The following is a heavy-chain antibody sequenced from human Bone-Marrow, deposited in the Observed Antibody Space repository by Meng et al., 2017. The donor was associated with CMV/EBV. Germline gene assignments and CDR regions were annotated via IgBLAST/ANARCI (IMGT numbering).Heavy chain of an antibody. CDR3: ARDGGLWFGESQDYAFDY. CDR1: GFTFSSYA. J-gene: IGHJ4*02. D-gene: IGHD3-10*01. Sequence: GESLKISCAASGFTFSSYAMHWVRQAPGKGLEWVAVISYDGSNKYYADSVKGRFTISRDNSKNTLYLQMNSLRAEDTAVYYCARDGGLWFGESQDYAFDYWGQGTLVTVSS. V-gene: IGHV3-30*04. CDR2: ISYDGSNK.